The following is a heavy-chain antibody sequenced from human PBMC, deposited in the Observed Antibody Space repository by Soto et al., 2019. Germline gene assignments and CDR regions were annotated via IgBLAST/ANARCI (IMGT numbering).Heavy chain of an antibody. CDR2: INAGNGNT. J-gene: IGHJ6*03. CDR3: ARDEPRYCTNGVCPKTYYYYYMDV. D-gene: IGHD2-8*01. Sequence: ASVKVSCKASGYTFTSYAMHWVRQAPGQRLEWMGWINAGNGNTKYSQKFQGRVTITRDTSASTAYMELSSLRSEDTAVYYCARDEPRYCTNGVCPKTYYYYYMDVWGKGTTVTVSS. V-gene: IGHV1-3*01. CDR1: GYTFTSYA.